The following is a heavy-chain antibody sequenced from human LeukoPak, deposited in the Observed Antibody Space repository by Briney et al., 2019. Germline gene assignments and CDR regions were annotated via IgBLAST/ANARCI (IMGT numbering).Heavy chain of an antibody. CDR3: ARDRVIYADYLYYFDY. Sequence: GGSLRLSCAASGFTFSSYWINWVRQAPGKGLVWVSRINSDGSSTSYADSVKGRFTISRDNAKNTLYLQMSSLRAEDTAVYYCARDRVIYADYLYYFDYWGQGTLLTVSS. V-gene: IGHV3-74*01. CDR1: GFTFSSYW. J-gene: IGHJ4*02. CDR2: INSDGSST. D-gene: IGHD4-17*01.